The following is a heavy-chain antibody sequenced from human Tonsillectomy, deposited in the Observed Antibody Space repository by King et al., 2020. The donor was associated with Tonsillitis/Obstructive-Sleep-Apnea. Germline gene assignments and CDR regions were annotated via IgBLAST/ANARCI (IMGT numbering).Heavy chain of an antibody. V-gene: IGHV4-59*01. CDR2: IYYSGST. D-gene: IGHD3-16*01. CDR1: GGSISSYY. J-gene: IGHJ6*03. CDR3: ARASEGAHYYYYMDV. Sequence: VQLQESGPGLVKPSETLSLTCTVSGGSISSYYWSWIRPPPGKGLEWIGYIYYSGSTNYNPSLKSRVTISVDTSKNQFSLKLSSVTAADTAVYYCARASEGAHYYYYMDVWGKGTTVTVSS.